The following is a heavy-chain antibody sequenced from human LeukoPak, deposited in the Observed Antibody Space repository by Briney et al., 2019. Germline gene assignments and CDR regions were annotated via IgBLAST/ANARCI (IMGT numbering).Heavy chain of an antibody. CDR3: ARGIVVASSWFDP. J-gene: IGHJ5*02. Sequence: PSETLSLTCTVSGYSISSGYYWGWIRQPPGKGLEWIGSIYHSGSTYYNPSLKSRVTISVDTSKNQFSLKLSSVTAADTAVYYCARGIVVASSWFDPWGQGTLVTVSS. CDR2: IYHSGST. D-gene: IGHD3-22*01. V-gene: IGHV4-38-2*02. CDR1: GYSISSGYY.